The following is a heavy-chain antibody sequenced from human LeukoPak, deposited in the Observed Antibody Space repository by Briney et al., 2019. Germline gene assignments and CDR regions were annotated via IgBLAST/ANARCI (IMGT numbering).Heavy chain of an antibody. CDR1: GFTFSSYS. CDR3: AKTYYDFWSGPSCFDY. CDR2: ISSSSSYI. D-gene: IGHD3-3*01. Sequence: GGSLRLSCAASGFTFSSYSMNWVRQAPGKRLEWVSSISSSSSYIYYADSVKGRFTISRDNSKNSLYLQMNSLRTEDTALYYCAKTYYDFWSGPSCFDYWGQGTLVTVSS. J-gene: IGHJ4*02. V-gene: IGHV3-21*04.